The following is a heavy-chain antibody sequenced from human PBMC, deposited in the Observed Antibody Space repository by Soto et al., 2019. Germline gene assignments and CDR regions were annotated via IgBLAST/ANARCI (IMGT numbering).Heavy chain of an antibody. Sequence: ASVKVSCKASGYTFTSYGISWVRQAPGQGLEWMGWISAYNGNTNYAQKLQGRVTMTTDTSTSTAYMELRSLRSDDTAVYYCAREGSYYDSRGYYNWFDPWGQGTLVTVSS. J-gene: IGHJ5*02. CDR3: AREGSYYDSRGYYNWFDP. D-gene: IGHD3-22*01. CDR1: GYTFTSYG. CDR2: ISAYNGNT. V-gene: IGHV1-18*01.